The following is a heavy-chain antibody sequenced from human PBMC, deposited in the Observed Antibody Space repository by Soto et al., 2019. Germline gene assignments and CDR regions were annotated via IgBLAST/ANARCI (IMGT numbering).Heavy chain of an antibody. Sequence: SVKVSCKASGYTFTSYGISWVRQAPGQGLEWMGWISAYNGNTNYAQKLQGRVTMTTDTSTSTAYMELRSLRSDDTAVYYCARGPRGYDILTGYYRLDYFDYWGQGTLVIVSS. D-gene: IGHD3-9*01. CDR3: ARGPRGYDILTGYYRLDYFDY. J-gene: IGHJ4*02. V-gene: IGHV1-18*04. CDR2: ISAYNGNT. CDR1: GYTFTSYG.